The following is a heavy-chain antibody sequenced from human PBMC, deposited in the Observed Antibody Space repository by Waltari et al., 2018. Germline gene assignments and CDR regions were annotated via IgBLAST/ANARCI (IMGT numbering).Heavy chain of an antibody. CDR3: TKDSGASLVTSFVDS. Sequence: EVHLVESGGGLVQPGRSLRLSCSASGFFFAVSSLHWVRQFPGKGLEWVSGLNWNGDTTGYADSVKGRFTISRDNAKNSLFLQMDSLTPEDTAVYYCTKDSGASLVTSFVDSWGHGTLVTVSS. V-gene: IGHV3-9*01. D-gene: IGHD4-4*01. CDR1: GFFFAVSS. J-gene: IGHJ5*01. CDR2: LNWNGDTT.